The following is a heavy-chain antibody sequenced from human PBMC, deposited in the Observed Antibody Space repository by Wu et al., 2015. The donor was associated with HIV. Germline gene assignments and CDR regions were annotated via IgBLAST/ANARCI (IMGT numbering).Heavy chain of an antibody. CDR3: ARTDGLVDGGNSGYDY. D-gene: IGHD4-23*01. CDR2: IIPIFGTT. J-gene: IGHJ4*02. V-gene: IGHV1-69*13. CDR1: GGTFSKSG. Sequence: QVQLVQSGAEIKKPGSSVKVSCKASGGTFSKSGFTWVRQAPGQGLEWMGRIIPIFGTTNYAQKFKGRVTITADESTSTAHMELSSLRSEDTAVYYCARTDGLVDGGNSGYDYWGQGTLVTVSS.